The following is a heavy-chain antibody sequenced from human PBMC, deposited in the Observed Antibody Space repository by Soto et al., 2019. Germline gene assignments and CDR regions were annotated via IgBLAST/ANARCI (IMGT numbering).Heavy chain of an antibody. CDR2: IYYSGST. J-gene: IGHJ4*02. CDR3: ARESPAGQPDY. V-gene: IGHV4-31*02. D-gene: IGHD6-13*01. Sequence: VQLLESGGGLVQPGGSPRLSCAASGFTFSSYAMSWVRQAPGKGLEWIGYIYYSGSTYYNPSLKSRVTISVDTSKNQFSLKLSSVTAADTAVYYCARESPAGQPDYWGQGTLVTVSS. CDR1: GFTFSSYA.